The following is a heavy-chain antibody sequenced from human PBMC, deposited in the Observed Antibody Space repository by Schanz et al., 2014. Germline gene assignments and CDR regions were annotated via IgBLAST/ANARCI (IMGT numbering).Heavy chain of an antibody. V-gene: IGHV3-21*02. D-gene: IGHD6-25*01. Sequence: EVQVVESGGGLVRPGGSLRLSCSGFTVSAYSANWVRQPPGKGLGWVSSISSSGGHIYYADSVKGRFTITRDIAKISLSLQMNSLRAEDTAIYYCARDGRKYSSGTLDYFDNWGQGTLVTVSS. CDR3: ARDGRKYSSGTLDYFDN. CDR2: ISSSGGHI. J-gene: IGHJ4*02. CDR1: GFTVSAYS.